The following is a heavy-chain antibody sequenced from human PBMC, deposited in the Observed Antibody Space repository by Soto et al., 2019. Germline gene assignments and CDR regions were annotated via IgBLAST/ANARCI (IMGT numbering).Heavy chain of an antibody. Sequence: LRLSCAASGFTFSNAWMSWVRQAPGKGLEWVSAISGSGGSTYYADSVKGRFTISRDNSKNTLYLQMNSLSAEDTAVYYCAKEDRGLDFDYWGQGALVTVSS. J-gene: IGHJ4*02. V-gene: IGHV3-23*01. CDR1: GFTFSNAW. CDR3: AKEDRGLDFDY. CDR2: ISGSGGST. D-gene: IGHD5-12*01.